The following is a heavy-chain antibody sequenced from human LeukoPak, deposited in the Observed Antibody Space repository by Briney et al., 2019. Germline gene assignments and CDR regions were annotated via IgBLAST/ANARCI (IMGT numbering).Heavy chain of an antibody. CDR2: INPNSGGT. CDR1: GYTFTGYY. J-gene: IGHJ6*04. V-gene: IGHV1-2*04. Sequence: ASVKASCKASGYTFTGYYMHWVRQAPGQGLEWMGWINPNSGGTNYAQKFQGWVTMTRDTSISTAYMELSRLRSDDTAVYYCARADRQLDTAKSVYYGMDVWGKGTTVTVSS. D-gene: IGHD5-18*01. CDR3: ARADRQLDTAKSVYYGMDV.